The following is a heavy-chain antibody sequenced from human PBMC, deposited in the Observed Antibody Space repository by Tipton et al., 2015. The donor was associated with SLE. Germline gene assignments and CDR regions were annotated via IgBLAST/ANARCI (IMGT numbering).Heavy chain of an antibody. J-gene: IGHJ6*02. Sequence: QLVQSGAEVKKPGASVKVSCKASGYTFTGYYIHWVRQAPGQGLEWMGWINPNSGVTNFSQKFQGRVTMTRDTSINTVYMELSRLRSGDTAVYYCARHSSTSCSVACYYSYGMDVWGQGTTVTVSS. V-gene: IGHV1-2*02. D-gene: IGHD2-2*01. CDR3: ARHSSTSCSVACYYSYGMDV. CDR2: INPNSGVT. CDR1: GYTFTGYY.